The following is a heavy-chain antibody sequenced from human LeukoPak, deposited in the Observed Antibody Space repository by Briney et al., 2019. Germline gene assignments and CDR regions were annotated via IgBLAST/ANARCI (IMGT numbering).Heavy chain of an antibody. V-gene: IGHV4-59*01. CDR2: IYYSGST. J-gene: IGHJ4*02. CDR3: ARERSRDGYNE. CDR1: GGSISSYY. Sequence: SETLSLTCTVSGGSISSYYWSWIRQPPGKGLEWIGYIYYSGSTNYNPSLKSRVTISVDTSKNQFSLKLSSVTAADTAVYYCARERSRDGYNEWGQGTLVTVSS. D-gene: IGHD5-24*01.